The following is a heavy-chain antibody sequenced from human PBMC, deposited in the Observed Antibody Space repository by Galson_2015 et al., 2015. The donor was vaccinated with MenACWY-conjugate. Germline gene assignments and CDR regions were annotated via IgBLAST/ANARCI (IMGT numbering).Heavy chain of an antibody. V-gene: IGHV1-46*01. J-gene: IGHJ4*02. CDR2: TNPSGGGA. CDR1: GYTFTGYY. Sequence: SVKVSCKASGYTFTGYYIHWVRQAPGQGLEWMGLTNPSGGGATYAQKFQGRVTMTRDTSRGTFYMQLSSLRSEDTAVYYCARGLPSPDDVYYFDFWAQGTLITVS. D-gene: IGHD1-1*01. CDR3: ARGLPSPDDVYYFDF.